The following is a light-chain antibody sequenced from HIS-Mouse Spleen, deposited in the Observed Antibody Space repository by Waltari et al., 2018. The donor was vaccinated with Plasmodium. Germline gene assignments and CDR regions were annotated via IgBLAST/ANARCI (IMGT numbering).Light chain of an antibody. CDR3: QQYYSTPYT. Sequence: DIVMTQSPDSLAVSLGERATINCKSSQSVLYSSNNQNYLDGYQQKPGQPPKLLIYWASTRESGVPDRFSDSGSGTDFTLTISSQQAEDVAVYYCQQYYSTPYTFGQGTKLEIK. CDR2: WAS. V-gene: IGKV4-1*01. CDR1: QSVLYSSNNQNY. J-gene: IGKJ2*01.